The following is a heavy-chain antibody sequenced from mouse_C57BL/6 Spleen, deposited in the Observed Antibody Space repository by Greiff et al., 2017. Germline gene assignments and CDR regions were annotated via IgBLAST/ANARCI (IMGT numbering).Heavy chain of an antibody. CDR1: GYTFTDYN. CDR2: INPNNGGT. V-gene: IGHV1-22*01. Sequence: VQLKESGPELVKPGASVKMSCKASGYTFTDYNMHWVKQSHGKSLEWIGYINPNNGGTSYNQKFKGKATLTVNKSSSTAYMELRSLTSEDSAVYYCARGGRAMITTDYFDDWGQGTTLTVSS. D-gene: IGHD2-4*01. CDR3: ARGGRAMITTDYFDD. J-gene: IGHJ2*01.